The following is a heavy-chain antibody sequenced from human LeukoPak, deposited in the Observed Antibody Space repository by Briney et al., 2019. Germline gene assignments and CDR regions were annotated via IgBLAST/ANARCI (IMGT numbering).Heavy chain of an antibody. CDR1: GFTFSSYA. V-gene: IGHV3-21*01. Sequence: PGGSLRLSCAASGFTFSSYAMNWVGQAPGKGLEWVSSISSSSSYIYYADSVKGRFTISRDNAKDSLYLQMSSLRDEDTAVYYCARDSGYSYADDYWGQGTLVTVSS. D-gene: IGHD5-18*01. J-gene: IGHJ4*02. CDR2: ISSSSSYI. CDR3: ARDSGYSYADDY.